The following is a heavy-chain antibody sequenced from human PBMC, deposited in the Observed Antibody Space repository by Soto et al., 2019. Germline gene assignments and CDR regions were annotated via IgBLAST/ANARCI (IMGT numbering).Heavy chain of an antibody. CDR3: ASPSSGRYFDY. CDR2: ISGSGSST. J-gene: IGHJ4*02. CDR1: GFTFSSYA. V-gene: IGHV3-23*01. Sequence: EVQLLESGGGLVQPGGSLRLSCAASGFTFSSYAMNCVRQAPGKGLEWVSVISGSGSSTYYADSVKGRFTISRDNSKNTLYLQMNSLRAEDTAAYYCASPSSGRYFDYWGQSNLVTVSS. D-gene: IGHD6-19*01.